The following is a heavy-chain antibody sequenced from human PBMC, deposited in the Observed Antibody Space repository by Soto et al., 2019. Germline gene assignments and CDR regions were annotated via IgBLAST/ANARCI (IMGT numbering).Heavy chain of an antibody. D-gene: IGHD2-15*01. CDR2: IDPSDSYT. V-gene: IGHV5-10-1*01. CDR3: ARQRGYCSGGSCFWFDP. CDR1: GYSFTSYW. Sequence: GESLKISCNGSGYSFTSYWISWVRQMPGKGLEWMGRIDPSDSYTNYSPSFQGHVTISADKSISTAYLQWSSLKASDTAMYYCARQRGYCSGGSCFWFDPWGQGPLVTVSS. J-gene: IGHJ5*02.